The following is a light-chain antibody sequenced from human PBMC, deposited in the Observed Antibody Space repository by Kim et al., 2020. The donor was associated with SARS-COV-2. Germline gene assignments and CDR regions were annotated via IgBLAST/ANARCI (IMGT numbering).Light chain of an antibody. CDR3: CSYSVSSTFV. J-gene: IGLJ1*01. CDR1: SSDVGSYSL. V-gene: IGLV2-23*02. Sequence: GQSITISCTGTSSDVGSYSLVSWYQQYPGKAPKLMIYEVSKRPSGVSNRFSGSKSGNTASLTISGLQAEDEADYYCCSYSVSSTFVFGTGTKVTVL. CDR2: EVS.